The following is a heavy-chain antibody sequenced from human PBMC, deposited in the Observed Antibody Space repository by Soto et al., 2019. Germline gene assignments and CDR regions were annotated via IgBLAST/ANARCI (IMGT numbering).Heavy chain of an antibody. D-gene: IGHD2-21*02. CDR2: IYYSGST. V-gene: IGHV4-31*03. CDR1: GGSISSGGYY. CDR3: ARNYVMTASGIAFDI. Sequence: PSETLSLTCTVSGGSISSGGYYWSWIRQHPGKGLEWIGYIYYSGSTYYNPSLKSRVTISVDTSKNQFSLRLSSVTAADTAVYYCARNYVMTASGIAFDIWGQGTMVT. J-gene: IGHJ3*02.